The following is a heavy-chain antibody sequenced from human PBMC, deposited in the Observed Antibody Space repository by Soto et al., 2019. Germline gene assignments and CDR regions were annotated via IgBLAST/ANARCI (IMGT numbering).Heavy chain of an antibody. J-gene: IGHJ4*02. D-gene: IGHD2-15*01. CDR3: CKDKGVRYFDY. CDR2: ISYDGSQT. Sequence: QVQLVESGGGVVQPGRSLRLSCVASEISFSRAGMHWVRQAPGKGLEWVAVISYDGSQTYYPDSVKGRFTISRDDSKNTVYLQMNPLREADTAVYYCCKDKGVRYFDYWGQGTLVTVSS. CDR1: EISFSRAG. V-gene: IGHV3-30*03.